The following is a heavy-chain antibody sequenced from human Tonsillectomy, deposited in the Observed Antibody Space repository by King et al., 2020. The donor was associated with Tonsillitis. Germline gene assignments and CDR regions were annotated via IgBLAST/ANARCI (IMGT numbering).Heavy chain of an antibody. CDR1: GFTFSSYD. D-gene: IGHD5-18*01. Sequence: VQLVESGGGLVQPGGSLRLSFAASGFTFSSYDMHWVLQATGKGLEWVYTIGTSGYTYHPGSVKGRFTISSENAKNSLYLQMNSLRAGDTAVYYCARGDTAMDAFDYWGQGTLVTVSS. V-gene: IGHV3-13*04. J-gene: IGHJ4*02. CDR3: ARGDTAMDAFDY. CDR2: IGTSGYT.